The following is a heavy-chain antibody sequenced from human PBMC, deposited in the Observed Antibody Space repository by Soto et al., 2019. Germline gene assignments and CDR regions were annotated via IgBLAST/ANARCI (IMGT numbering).Heavy chain of an antibody. CDR3: ARALLSHSYDSGGYDSYFHAMDV. CDR1: GCTFSSLD. CDR2: IIPISETT. Sequence: GASVKVSCKASGCTFSSLDINWVRQAPGQGLEWMGGIIPISETTNYAQIFQGRVSIVADKSTSTAYMELSRLRSEDTAVYYCARALLSHSYDSGGYDSYFHAMDVWGQGTPVTVSS. V-gene: IGHV1-69*06. J-gene: IGHJ6*02. D-gene: IGHD3-22*01.